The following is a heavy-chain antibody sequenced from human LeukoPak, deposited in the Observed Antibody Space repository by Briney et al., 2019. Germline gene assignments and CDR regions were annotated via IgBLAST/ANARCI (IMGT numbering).Heavy chain of an antibody. D-gene: IGHD6-6*01. J-gene: IGHJ6*03. CDR3: ARSSIGYYYYYYMDV. CDR1: GYSFTSYW. V-gene: IGHV5-51*01. CDR2: IYPGDSDT. Sequence: GESLKISCKGSGYSFTSYWIGWVRQMPGKGLEWMGIIYPGDSDTRYSPSFQGQVTISADKSFSTAYLQWSSLKASDTAMYYCARSSIGYYYYYYMDVWGKGTTVTVSS.